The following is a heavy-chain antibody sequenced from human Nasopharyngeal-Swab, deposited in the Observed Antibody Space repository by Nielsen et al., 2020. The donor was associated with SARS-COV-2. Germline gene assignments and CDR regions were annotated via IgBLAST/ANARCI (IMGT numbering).Heavy chain of an antibody. CDR1: GGSISSSSYY. Sequence: SETLSLNCTVAGGSISSSSYYWGWIRQPTGKGLEWIGSIYYSGSTYYNPSLKSRVTISVDTSKNQFSLKLSSVTAADTAVYYCARLAVAGIGWFDPWGQGTLVTVSS. CDR2: IYYSGST. V-gene: IGHV4-39*01. J-gene: IGHJ5*02. CDR3: ARLAVAGIGWFDP. D-gene: IGHD6-19*01.